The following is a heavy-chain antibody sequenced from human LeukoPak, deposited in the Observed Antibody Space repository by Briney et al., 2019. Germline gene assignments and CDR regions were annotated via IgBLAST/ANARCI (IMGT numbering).Heavy chain of an antibody. D-gene: IGHD3-9*01. CDR1: GWSFSGYY. CDR2: INHSGST. CDR3: ARGRRPYYDILTGSTRFDY. V-gene: IGHV4-34*01. Sequence: SETLSLTCAVYGWSFSGYYWSWIRQPPGKGLEWIGEINHSGSTNYNPSLKSRVTISVDTSKNQFSLKLSSVTAADTAVYYCARGRRPYYDILTGSTRFDYWGQGTLVTVSS. J-gene: IGHJ4*02.